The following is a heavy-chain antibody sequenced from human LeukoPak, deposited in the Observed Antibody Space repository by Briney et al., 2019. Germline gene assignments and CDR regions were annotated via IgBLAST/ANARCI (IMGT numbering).Heavy chain of an antibody. CDR2: ISSSGSTI. V-gene: IGHV3-48*03. CDR1: GFTFSSYE. J-gene: IGHJ4*02. Sequence: PGGSLRLSCAASGFTFSSYEMNWVRQAPGKRLEWVSYISSSGSTIYYADSVKGRFTISRDNAKNSLYLQMNSLRAEDTAVYYCAYGSGSTGFDYWGQGTLVTVSS. D-gene: IGHD3-10*01. CDR3: AYGSGSTGFDY.